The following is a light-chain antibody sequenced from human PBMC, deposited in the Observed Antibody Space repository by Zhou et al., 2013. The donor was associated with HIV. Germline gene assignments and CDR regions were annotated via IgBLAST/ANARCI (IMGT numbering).Light chain of an antibody. CDR1: QSISSY. CDR2: AAS. J-gene: IGKJ4*01. CDR3: QQYYSYPLT. V-gene: IGKV1-39*01. Sequence: DIQMTQSPSSLSASVGDRVTITCRASQSISSYLNWYQQKPGKAPKLLIYAASSLQSGVPSRFSGSGSGTDFTLTIRSLQSEDFATYYCQQYYSYPLTFGGGTKVEIK.